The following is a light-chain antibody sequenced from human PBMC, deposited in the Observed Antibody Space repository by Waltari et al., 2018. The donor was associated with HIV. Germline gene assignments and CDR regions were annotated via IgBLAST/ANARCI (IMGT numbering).Light chain of an antibody. J-gene: IGKJ2*01. CDR2: DAS. CDR3: QQYDDLEYT. CDR1: QDIKHY. V-gene: IGKV1-33*01. Sequence: GDRVTITCQASQDIKHYLNWYQQKPGKAPKLLIFDASNLETGVPSRFSGSGSGTHFSLTISSLRPEDNATYYCQQYDDLEYTFGQGTKLEMK.